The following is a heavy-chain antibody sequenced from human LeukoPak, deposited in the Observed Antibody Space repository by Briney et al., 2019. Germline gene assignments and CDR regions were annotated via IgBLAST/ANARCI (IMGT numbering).Heavy chain of an antibody. CDR1: GGSISPYY. J-gene: IGHJ3*02. Sequence: PSETLSLTCTVSGGSISPYYWSWIRQPPGMGLEWIGYIYYSGGTNYNPSLKSRVTISVDTSKNQFSLKLSSVTAADTAVYYCARVHGSSDVFDIWGQGTMVTVSS. V-gene: IGHV4-59*01. CDR2: IYYSGGT. CDR3: ARVHGSSDVFDI. D-gene: IGHD3-22*01.